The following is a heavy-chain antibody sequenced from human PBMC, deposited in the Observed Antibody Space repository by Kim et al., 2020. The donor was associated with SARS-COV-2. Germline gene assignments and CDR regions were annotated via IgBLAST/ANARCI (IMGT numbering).Heavy chain of an antibody. V-gene: IGHV3-72*01. CDR3: ARAYASGKGAMDV. D-gene: IGHD3-10*01. Sequence: YAASVKGRFTISRDDSKSSLYLQMNSLNTEDTAVYFCARAYASGKGAMDVWGQGTAVTVSS. J-gene: IGHJ6*02.